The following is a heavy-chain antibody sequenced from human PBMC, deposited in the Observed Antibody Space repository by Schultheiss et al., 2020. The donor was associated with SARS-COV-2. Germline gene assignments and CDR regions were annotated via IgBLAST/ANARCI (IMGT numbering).Heavy chain of an antibody. J-gene: IGHJ4*02. CDR2: IRSKAYGGTT. CDR3: ARALGYCSGGSCY. CDR1: GFTFGDYA. D-gene: IGHD2-15*01. V-gene: IGHV3-49*03. Sequence: GESLKISCTASGFTFGDYAMSWFRQAPGKGLEWVGFIRSKAYGGTTEYAASVKGRFTISRDDSKSIAYLQMNSLKTEDTAVYYCARALGYCSGGSCYWGQETLVTVSS.